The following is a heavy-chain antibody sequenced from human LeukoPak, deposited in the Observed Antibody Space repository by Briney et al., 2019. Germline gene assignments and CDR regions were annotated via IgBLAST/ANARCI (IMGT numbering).Heavy chain of an antibody. J-gene: IGHJ4*02. CDR1: GFTFSSYW. CDR2: IKQDGSEK. CDR3: VLRGVVKPY. Sequence: GGSLRLSCAGSGFTFSSYWMSWFRQAPGKGLEWVANIKQDGSEKYYVDSVKGRFTISRDNAKNSLYLQMNSLRAEDTAVYYCVLRGVVKPYWGQGTLVTVSS. V-gene: IGHV3-7*01. D-gene: IGHD3-10*01.